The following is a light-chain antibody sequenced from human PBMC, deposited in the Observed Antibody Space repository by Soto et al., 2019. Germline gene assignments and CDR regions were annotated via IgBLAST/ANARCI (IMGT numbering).Light chain of an antibody. V-gene: IGLV2-11*01. J-gene: IGLJ1*01. CDR3: CSYAARGTFV. CDR1: SSDVGGYNS. CDR2: DVA. Sequence: QSALTQPRSVSGSPGQSVTISCTGTSSDVGGYNSVSWYQQHPGKAPKLLIYDVAKWASGVPDRFSGSKSDNTASLTISGLQADDDADYYCCSYAARGTFVFGIGTKVTVL.